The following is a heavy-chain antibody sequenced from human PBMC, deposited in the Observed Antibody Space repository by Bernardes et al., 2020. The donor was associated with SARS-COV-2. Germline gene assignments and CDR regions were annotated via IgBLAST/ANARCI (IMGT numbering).Heavy chain of an antibody. CDR3: VKTALVVVIRPYYGMDV. D-gene: IGHD3-22*01. CDR1: GFTLSSYA. Sequence: LIPSCSASGFTLSSYAMHWVRQAPGTGLEYVSAISSNGGSTYYADSVKGRFTISRDNSKNTLYLQMSSLRAEDTAVYYCVKTALVVVIRPYYGMDVWGQGTTVTGSS. V-gene: IGHV3-64D*06. CDR2: ISSNGGST. J-gene: IGHJ6*02.